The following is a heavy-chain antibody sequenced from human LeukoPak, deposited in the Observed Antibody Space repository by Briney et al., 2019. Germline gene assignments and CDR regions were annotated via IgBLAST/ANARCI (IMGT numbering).Heavy chain of an antibody. D-gene: IGHD3-16*01. V-gene: IGHV4-59*11. CDR1: SGSIRSQH. J-gene: IGHJ6*03. CDR3: TRDRNGGDHYYMDV. Sequence: SETLSLTCTVSSGSIRSQHWSWIRQPPGKGLEWIGFISYSGTTYYNPSLERRVTISRDTSRNQFSLKLSSVTAADTAVYYCTRDRNGGDHYYMDVWGKGTTVTVSS. CDR2: ISYSGTT.